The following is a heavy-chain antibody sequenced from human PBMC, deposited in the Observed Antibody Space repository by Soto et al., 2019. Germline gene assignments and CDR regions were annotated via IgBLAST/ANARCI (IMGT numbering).Heavy chain of an antibody. CDR3: ESGAWELQHPDY. CDR2: IIPILGIA. V-gene: IGHV1-69*02. D-gene: IGHD1-26*01. Sequence: QVQLVQSGAEVKKPGSSVKVSCKASGGTFSSYTISWVRQAPGQGLEWMGRIIPILGIANYAQKFQGRVTITTDKSTRTAYMERSSRRSEDAAVYCCESGAWELQHPDYWGQGTLVPVSS. CDR1: GGTFSSYT. J-gene: IGHJ4*02.